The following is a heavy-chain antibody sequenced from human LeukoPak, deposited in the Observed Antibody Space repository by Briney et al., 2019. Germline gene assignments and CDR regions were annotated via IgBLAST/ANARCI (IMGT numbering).Heavy chain of an antibody. J-gene: IGHJ4*02. CDR3: ARDGPGAYYYDSSGYGEIDY. CDR2: INPNSGGT. Sequence: ASVKVSCKASGYTFTDYYIHWVRQAPGQGLEWMGWINPNSGGTNSAQKFQGRVTMTRDTSISTAYMELSRLRSDDTAVYYCARDGPGAYYYDSSGYGEIDYWGQGTLVTVSS. D-gene: IGHD3-22*01. CDR1: GYTFTDYY. V-gene: IGHV1-2*02.